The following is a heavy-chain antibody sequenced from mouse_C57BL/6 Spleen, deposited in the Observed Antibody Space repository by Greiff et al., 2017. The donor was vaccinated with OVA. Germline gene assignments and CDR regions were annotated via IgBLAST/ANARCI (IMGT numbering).Heavy chain of an antibody. D-gene: IGHD4-1*01. Sequence: QVQLQQPGAELVKPGASVKLSCKASGYTFTSYWMHWVKQRPGQGLEWIGMIHPNSGSTNYNEKFKSKATLTVDKSSSTAYMQLSSLTSEDSAVYYCAREVDWDYFDYWGKGTTLTVSS. CDR1: GYTFTSYW. V-gene: IGHV1-64*01. CDR3: AREVDWDYFDY. J-gene: IGHJ2*01. CDR2: IHPNSGST.